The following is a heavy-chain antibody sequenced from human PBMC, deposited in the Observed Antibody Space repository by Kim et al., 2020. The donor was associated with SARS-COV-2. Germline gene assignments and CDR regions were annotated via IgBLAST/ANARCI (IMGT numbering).Heavy chain of an antibody. CDR1: GVSISSSSYY. Sequence: SETLSLTCTVSGVSISSSSYYWGWIRQPPGKGLAWIGSIYYSGSTYYNPSLKSRVTISVDTSKNQFSLKLSSVTAADTAVYYCASWLQNWFDPWGQGTLVTVSS. CDR3: ASWLQNWFDP. V-gene: IGHV4-39*01. D-gene: IGHD5-12*01. CDR2: IYYSGST. J-gene: IGHJ5*02.